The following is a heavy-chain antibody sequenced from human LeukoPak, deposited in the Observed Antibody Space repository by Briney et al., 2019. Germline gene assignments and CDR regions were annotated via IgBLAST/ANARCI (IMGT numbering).Heavy chain of an antibody. J-gene: IGHJ3*02. CDR2: IKPDGIDK. V-gene: IGHV3-7*01. D-gene: IGHD5-24*01. Sequence: GGSLRLSCVGSGFTFRSHWVNWVRQAPGKGLEWVANIKPDGIDKYYVDSARGRFTVSRDNAKNSAFLQMTSLRAEDTAIYYCAPISAQTFDIWGQGTLVSVSS. CDR1: GFTFRSHW. CDR3: APISAQTFDI.